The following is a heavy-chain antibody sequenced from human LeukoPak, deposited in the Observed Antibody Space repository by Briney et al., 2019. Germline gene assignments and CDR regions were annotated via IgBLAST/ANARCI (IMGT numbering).Heavy chain of an antibody. CDR2: IYSGGST. Sequence: GGSLRLSCAASGFTVSGNYMSWVRQAPGKGLEWVSVIYSGGSTYYADSVKGRFTISRDSSKNTLYLQMNSLRAEDTAVYYCARDPAAAGYVDYWGQGTLVTVSS. CDR1: GFTVSGNY. J-gene: IGHJ4*02. D-gene: IGHD6-13*01. V-gene: IGHV3-53*01. CDR3: ARDPAAAGYVDY.